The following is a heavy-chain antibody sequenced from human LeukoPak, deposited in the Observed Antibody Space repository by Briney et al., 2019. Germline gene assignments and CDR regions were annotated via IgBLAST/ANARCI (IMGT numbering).Heavy chain of an antibody. V-gene: IGHV3-23*01. CDR3: AEASIATAGILDY. Sequence: GGSLTLSCAPSGFTCRSHAMSWVRQAPGRGLEWVSAISGSGGSIYYADSVKGRFTISRDNSKNTLYLQMNGLRAEDTAVYYCAEASIATAGILDYWGQGTLVTVSS. CDR2: ISGSGGSI. D-gene: IGHD6-13*01. J-gene: IGHJ4*02. CDR1: GFTCRSHA.